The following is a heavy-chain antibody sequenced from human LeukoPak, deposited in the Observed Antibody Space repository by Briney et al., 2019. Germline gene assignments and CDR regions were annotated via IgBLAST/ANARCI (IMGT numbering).Heavy chain of an antibody. CDR3: ARVELHPTDDAFDI. D-gene: IGHD1-7*01. Sequence: SETLSLTCAVYGGPFSDYYWSWIRQPPGKGLEWIGKINHSGSTNYSPSLKSRVTISIDTSKNQFSLKLNSMTAADTAVYYCARVELHPTDDAFDIWGQGTMVTVSS. V-gene: IGHV4-34*01. CDR2: INHSGST. J-gene: IGHJ3*02. CDR1: GGPFSDYY.